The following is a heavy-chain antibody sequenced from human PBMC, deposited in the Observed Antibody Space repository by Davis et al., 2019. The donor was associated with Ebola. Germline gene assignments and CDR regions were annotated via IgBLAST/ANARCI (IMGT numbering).Heavy chain of an antibody. D-gene: IGHD5-12*01. CDR1: GNSVSINSGG. Sequence: PSETLSLTCAISGNSVSINSGGWNWIRQSPSRGLEWLGRTYYNYKWFNDYARSVKSRLTINPDTTKNQFSLQLNSVTPEDTAVYYCATGWLLSGGFASWSQGTLVTVSS. CDR2: TYYNYKWFN. CDR3: ATGWLLSGGFAS. J-gene: IGHJ4*02. V-gene: IGHV6-1*01.